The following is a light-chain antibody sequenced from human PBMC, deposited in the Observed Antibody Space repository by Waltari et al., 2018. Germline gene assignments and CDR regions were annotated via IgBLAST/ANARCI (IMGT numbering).Light chain of an antibody. CDR3: QQRSNRFT. V-gene: IGKV3-11*01. J-gene: IGKJ3*01. CDR1: QSVSSS. CDR2: DAS. Sequence: EIVLTQSPATLSLSPGERATLSCRPSQSVSSSLAWYQQKPVQAPRRLIYDASNRATGIPARFSGSGYGTDFTLTISSLEPEDFAVYYCQQRSNRFTFGPGTKVDIK.